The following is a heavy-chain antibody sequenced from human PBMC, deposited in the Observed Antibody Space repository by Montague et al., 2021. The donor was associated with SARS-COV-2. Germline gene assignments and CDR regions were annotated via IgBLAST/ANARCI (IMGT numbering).Heavy chain of an antibody. Sequence: AISGDIVSSNSATWNWVRQSPSRGLEWLGRTYYRSKWYNDYAVSVRGRVTINPDTSKNQFSLQLNSVTPEDTAIYYCASGREGNYNVMDVWGQGTTVTVSS. CDR2: TYYRSKWYN. V-gene: IGHV6-1*01. J-gene: IGHJ6*02. CDR1: GDIVSSNSAT. CDR3: ASGREGNYNVMDV. D-gene: IGHD1-1*01.